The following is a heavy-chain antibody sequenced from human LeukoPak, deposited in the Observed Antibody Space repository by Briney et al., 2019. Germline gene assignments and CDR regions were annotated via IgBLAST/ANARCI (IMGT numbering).Heavy chain of an antibody. V-gene: IGHV4-39*01. D-gene: IGHD2-2*01. Sequence: PSETPSLTCTVSGDSISSISHYWGWIRQPPGKGLEWIGNIFYGGNIYYNPSLKSRVTISIDTSRNQFSLKLSSVTAADTAVYYCASPSHCTSDSCQKYFDYWGQGTLVTVSS. CDR2: IFYGGNI. CDR1: GDSISSISHY. J-gene: IGHJ4*02. CDR3: ASPSHCTSDSCQKYFDY.